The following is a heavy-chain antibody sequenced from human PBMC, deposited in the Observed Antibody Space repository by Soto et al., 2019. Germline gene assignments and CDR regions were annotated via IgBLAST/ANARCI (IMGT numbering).Heavy chain of an antibody. CDR1: GFTFSNAW. J-gene: IGHJ4*02. D-gene: IGHD5-18*01. CDR3: TRVTARPNDY. Sequence: EVQLVESGGGLVKPGGSLRLSCAASGFTFSNAWMSWVRQAPGKGLEWVGRIKSKANSYATAYAASVKGRFTISRDDSKNTAYLQMNSLKTEDTAVYYCTRVTARPNDYWGQGTLVTVSS. CDR2: IKSKANSYAT. V-gene: IGHV3-73*01.